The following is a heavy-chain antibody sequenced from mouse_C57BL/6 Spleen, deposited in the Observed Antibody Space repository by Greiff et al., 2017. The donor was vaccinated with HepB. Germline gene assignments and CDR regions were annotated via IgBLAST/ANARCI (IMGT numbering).Heavy chain of an antibody. CDR2: INPNNGGT. D-gene: IGHD1-1*01. CDR1: GYTFTDYN. V-gene: IGHV1-18*01. Sequence: EVKLMESGPELVKPGASVKIPCKASGYTFTDYNMDWVKQSHGKSLEWIGDINPNNGGTIYNQKFKGKATVTVDKSSSTAYMELRSLTSEDTAVYYCARYYYGRSYFDYWGQGTTLTVSS. J-gene: IGHJ2*01. CDR3: ARYYYGRSYFDY.